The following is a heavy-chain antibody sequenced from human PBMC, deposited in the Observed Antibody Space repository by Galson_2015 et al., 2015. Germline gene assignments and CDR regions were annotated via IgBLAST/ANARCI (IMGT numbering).Heavy chain of an antibody. J-gene: IGHJ4*02. CDR1: GGTFSSYA. Sequence: SVKVSCKASGGTFSSYAISWVRQAPGQGLEWMGGIIPIFGTANYAQKFQGRVTITADESTSTAYMELSSLRSEDTAVYYCATALNSPSSGGDAAGIVYWGQGTLVTVSS. D-gene: IGHD4-17*01. V-gene: IGHV1-69*13. CDR2: IIPIFGTA. CDR3: ATALNSPSSGGDAAGIVY.